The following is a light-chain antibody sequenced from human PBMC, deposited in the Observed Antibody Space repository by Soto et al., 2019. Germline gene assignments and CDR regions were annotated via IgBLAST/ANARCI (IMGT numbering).Light chain of an antibody. V-gene: IGKV3D-20*02. J-gene: IGKJ5*01. Sequence: IVFTQSPVTLSVSPVDRATLSCRASQSVTNSYLAWYKQKPGQAPRFLIYDASNGATGIPGRFSGSGSGTDFILFIRSLEHEDFAVDYCQQRSNWQTFGQGTRVEIK. CDR3: QQRSNWQT. CDR1: QSVTNSY. CDR2: DAS.